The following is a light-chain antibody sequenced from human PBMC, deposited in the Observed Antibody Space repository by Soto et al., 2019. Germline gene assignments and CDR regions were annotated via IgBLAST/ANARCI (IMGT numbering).Light chain of an antibody. Sequence: NFMLTQPHSVSESPGKMVTISCTRSGGSIASNYVQWYQQRPDSAPTPLIYEDNQRPSGVPDRFSGSLDTSSNSASLTISGLRTEDEADYYCQSYGNTNVVVFGGGTQLTVL. CDR2: EDN. CDR1: GGSIASNY. V-gene: IGLV6-57*03. J-gene: IGLJ2*01. CDR3: QSYGNTNVVV.